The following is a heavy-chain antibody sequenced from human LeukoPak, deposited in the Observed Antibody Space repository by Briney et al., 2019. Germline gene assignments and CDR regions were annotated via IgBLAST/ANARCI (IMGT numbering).Heavy chain of an antibody. J-gene: IGHJ6*03. CDR2: IWYDGSNK. CDR3: AKDEAAAAVGYYMDV. D-gene: IGHD6-13*01. V-gene: IGHV3-33*06. CDR1: GFTFSSYG. Sequence: SGRSLRLSCAASGFTFSSYGMHWVRQAPGKGLEWVAVIWYDGSNKYYADSVKGRFTISRDNSKNTLYLQMNSLRAEDTAVYYCAKDEAAAAVGYYMDVWGKGTTVTVSS.